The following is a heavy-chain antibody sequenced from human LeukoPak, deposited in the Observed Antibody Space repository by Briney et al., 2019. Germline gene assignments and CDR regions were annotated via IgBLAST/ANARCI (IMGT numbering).Heavy chain of an antibody. CDR3: AKKPYDILTGYKSD. CDR2: ISGSGGST. CDR1: GFTFSSYA. D-gene: IGHD3-9*01. J-gene: IGHJ4*02. V-gene: IGHV3-23*01. Sequence: GGSLRLSCAASGFTFSSYAMSWVRQAPGKGLEWVSAISGSGGSTYYSDSVKGRFTISRDNSKNTLYLQMNSLRAEDTAVYYCAKKPYDILTGYKSDWGQGTLVTVSS.